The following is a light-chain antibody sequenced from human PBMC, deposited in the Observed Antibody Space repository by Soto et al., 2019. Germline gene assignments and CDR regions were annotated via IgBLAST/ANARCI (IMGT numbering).Light chain of an antibody. CDR2: DVN. CDR3: VSFAGGTYV. CDR1: SSDVGAYIF. Sequence: QSALTQPPSASGSPGQSVTISCTGTSSDVGAYIFVSWYQQHPGKAPKLMVYDVNRRPPGVPDRFFGSKSGNTASLTVSGIQAEDAAAYSSVSFAGGTYVSGPGTKVT. V-gene: IGLV2-8*01. J-gene: IGLJ1*01.